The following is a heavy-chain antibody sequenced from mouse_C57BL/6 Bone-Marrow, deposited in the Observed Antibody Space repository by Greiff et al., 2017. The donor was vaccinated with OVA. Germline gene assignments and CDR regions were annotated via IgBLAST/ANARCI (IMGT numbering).Heavy chain of an antibody. Sequence: EVKLEESGGGLVQPGGSLSLSCAASGFTFTDYYMSWVRQPPGKALEWLGFIRNKDNGYTTEYSASVKGRFTISRDNSQSILYLQMNALRAEDSATYYGARYYYGSHYYAMDYWGQGTSVTVSS. CDR3: ARYYYGSHYYAMDY. CDR2: IRNKDNGYTT. V-gene: IGHV7-3*01. J-gene: IGHJ4*01. CDR1: GFTFTDYY. D-gene: IGHD1-1*01.